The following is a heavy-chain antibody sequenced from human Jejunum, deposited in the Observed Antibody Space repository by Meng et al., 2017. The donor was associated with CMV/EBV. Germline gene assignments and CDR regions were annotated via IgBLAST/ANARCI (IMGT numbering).Heavy chain of an antibody. J-gene: IGHJ4*02. CDR2: IIPILGIA. Sequence: QGQLVESGAGVKKPGSSSKVPGKASGGTFSGYAISWVRQAPGQRLEWMGGIIPILGIANYAQKFQGRVTITADKSTSTAYMELSSLRSEDTAVYYCAREGPGGMATTPYFDYWGQGTLVTVSS. CDR1: GGTFSGYA. V-gene: IGHV1-69*10. CDR3: AREGPGGMATTPYFDY. D-gene: IGHD5-24*01.